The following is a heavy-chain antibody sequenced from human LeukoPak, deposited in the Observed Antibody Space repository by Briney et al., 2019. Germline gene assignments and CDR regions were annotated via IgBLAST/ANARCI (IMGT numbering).Heavy chain of an antibody. V-gene: IGHV3-21*01. J-gene: IGHJ4*02. CDR1: GFTFSSYS. D-gene: IGHD2-2*01. CDR3: ARVYRSSTSCLDY. CDR2: ISSSSSYI. Sequence: GGSLRLSCAASGFTFSSYSVNWVRQAPGKGLEWVSSISSSSSYIYYADSVKGRFTISRDNAKNSLYLQMNSLRAEDTAVYYCARVYRSSTSCLDYWGQGTLVTVSS.